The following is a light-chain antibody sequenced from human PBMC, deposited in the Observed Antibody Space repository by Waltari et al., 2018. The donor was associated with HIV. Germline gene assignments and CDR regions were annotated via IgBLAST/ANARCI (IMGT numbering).Light chain of an antibody. V-gene: IGLV2-14*01. Sequence: QSALAQPASVSVSPGQSITISCTGTSSDVGGYNYVSWYQHHPGKVPKLIVYEVSNRPSGVSNRFSGSKSGNTASLTISGLQAEDEADYYCSSYTNSSTPVVFGGGTKLTVL. CDR3: SSYTNSSTPVV. CDR2: EVS. CDR1: SSDVGGYNY. J-gene: IGLJ2*01.